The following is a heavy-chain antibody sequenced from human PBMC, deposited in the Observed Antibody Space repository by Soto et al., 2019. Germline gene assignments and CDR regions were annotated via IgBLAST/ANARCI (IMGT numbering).Heavy chain of an antibody. V-gene: IGHV3-9*01. CDR3: AKALYGSSSSPIDF. D-gene: IGHD6-13*01. J-gene: IGHJ4*02. CDR1: GFTFDDYA. CDR2: ITWNSVYT. Sequence: EVQLVESGGGLVQPGRSLRLSCAASGFTFDDYAMHWVRQAPGKGLEWGPYITWNSVYTGYADSVKGRFTISRDNANNSLYLQMNSLKPEDTAFYYCAKALYGSSSSPIDFWGQGTLVTVSS.